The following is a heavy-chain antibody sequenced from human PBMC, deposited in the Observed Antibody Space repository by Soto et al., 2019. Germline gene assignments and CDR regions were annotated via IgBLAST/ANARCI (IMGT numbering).Heavy chain of an antibody. CDR1: GGSVSSGSYY. CDR3: ARSYCSVGILRYSSSSGMDA. V-gene: IGHV4-61*01. CDR2: IYYSGST. J-gene: IGHJ6*02. D-gene: IGHD2-15*01. Sequence: PWVTLSLNCTVSGGSVSSGSYYWSWIRQPPGRGLEWIGYIYYSGSTNYNPSLKSRVTISVDTSKNQFSLKLSSVTAADTAVYYCARSYCSVGILRYSSSSGMDAWGQGTTLTVS.